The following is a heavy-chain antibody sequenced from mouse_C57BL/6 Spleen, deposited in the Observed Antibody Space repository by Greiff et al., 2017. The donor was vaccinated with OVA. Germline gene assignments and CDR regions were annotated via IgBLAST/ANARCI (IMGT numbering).Heavy chain of an antibody. V-gene: IGHV1-80*01. J-gene: IGHJ4*01. CDR1: GYAFSSYW. D-gene: IGHD1-2*01. Sequence: VQLQQSGAELVKPGASVKISCKASGYAFSSYWMNWVKQRPGKGLEWIGQIYPGDGDTNYNGKFKGKATLTADKSSSTAYMQLSSLTSEDSAVYFCARSTAQAPYYYAMDYWGQGTSVTVSS. CDR3: ARSTAQAPYYYAMDY. CDR2: IYPGDGDT.